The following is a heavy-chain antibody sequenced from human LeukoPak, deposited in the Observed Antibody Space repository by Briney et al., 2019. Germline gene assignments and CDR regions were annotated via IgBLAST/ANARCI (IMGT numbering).Heavy chain of an antibody. D-gene: IGHD6-6*01. CDR3: ARAYSSSSGRDAFDI. CDR2: ITSSSSII. Sequence: GGSLRLSCAASGFTFSSYSMNWVRQAPGKGLEWVSYITSSSSIIYYADSVKGRFTISRDNVKNSLYLQMNSLRADDTAVYYCARAYSSSSGRDAFDIWGQGTMVTVSS. J-gene: IGHJ3*02. V-gene: IGHV3-48*01. CDR1: GFTFSSYS.